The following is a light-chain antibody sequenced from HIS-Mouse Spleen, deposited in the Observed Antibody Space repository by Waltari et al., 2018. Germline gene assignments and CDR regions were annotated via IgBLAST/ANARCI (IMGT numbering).Light chain of an antibody. CDR3: CSYAGSSTWV. CDR2: EGS. V-gene: IGLV2-23*01. CDR1: SSDVGSYNL. Sequence: SAPTQPASVSVSPGQSITISSTGTSSDVGSYNLASWYQQHPGKAPKLLMYEGSKRPSGVSNRFSGSKSGNTASLTISGLQAEDEADYYCCSYAGSSTWVFGGGTKLTVL. J-gene: IGLJ3*02.